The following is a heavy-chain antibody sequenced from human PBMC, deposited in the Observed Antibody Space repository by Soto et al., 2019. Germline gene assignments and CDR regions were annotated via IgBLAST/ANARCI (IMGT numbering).Heavy chain of an antibody. V-gene: IGHV1-8*01. J-gene: IGHJ6*02. D-gene: IGHD3-16*01. CDR1: GYTFTTYV. CDR2: MDPNSGST. CDR3: AREGKFDLWGNGLDV. Sequence: ASVKVSCKASGYTFTTYVIHWVRQAPGQGLEWLGWMDPNSGSTGYAQNFQGRVTMTRNMSRNTAHMELSSLQSEDTAVYYCAREGKFDLWGNGLDVWGQGTTVTVSS.